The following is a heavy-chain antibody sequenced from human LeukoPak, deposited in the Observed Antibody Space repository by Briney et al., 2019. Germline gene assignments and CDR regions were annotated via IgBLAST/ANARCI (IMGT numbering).Heavy chain of an antibody. CDR3: VKDGGYHGSGSSYYFDY. Sequence: GGSLSLSWSPTGFTFTSPDMHWVRQPPQKGLEYVSAISSNGGRTYYADSVKGRFTISRDNSKNKLYLQMSSLRAEDTAVYYCVKDGGYHGSGSSYYFDYWGQGTPVTVSS. CDR1: GFTFTSPD. D-gene: IGHD3-10*01. V-gene: IGHV3-64D*06. J-gene: IGHJ4*02. CDR2: ISSNGGRT.